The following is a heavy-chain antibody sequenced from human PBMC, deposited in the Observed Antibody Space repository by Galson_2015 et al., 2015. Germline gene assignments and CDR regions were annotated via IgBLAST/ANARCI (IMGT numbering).Heavy chain of an antibody. Sequence: SVKVSCKASGYTFTSYGINWVRQAPGQGLEWMAWISAYNGNTNYAQKLQGRVTLTTDTSTSTAYMELRSLRSDDTAVYYCAREGGDNYYYGMDVWGQGTTVTVSS. CDR1: GYTFTSYG. CDR2: ISAYNGNT. D-gene: IGHD3-16*01. J-gene: IGHJ6*02. CDR3: AREGGDNYYYGMDV. V-gene: IGHV1-18*01.